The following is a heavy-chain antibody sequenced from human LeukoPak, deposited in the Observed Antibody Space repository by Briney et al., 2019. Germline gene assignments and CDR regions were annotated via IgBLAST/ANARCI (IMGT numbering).Heavy chain of an antibody. V-gene: IGHV5-10-1*01. CDR1: AYSSTNYW. D-gene: IGHD4-17*01. CDR2: IDPRDSYT. CDR3: ATGASKVTTDLAIY. Sequence: GESLTISCKAFAYSSTNYWISGGRQMPGKGLEWMGRIDPRDSYTKYSPSFEGHVTISVDKSISSAFLQWNSLKASDSAMYYRATGASKVTTDLAIYWVQGTQVAVSS. J-gene: IGHJ1*01.